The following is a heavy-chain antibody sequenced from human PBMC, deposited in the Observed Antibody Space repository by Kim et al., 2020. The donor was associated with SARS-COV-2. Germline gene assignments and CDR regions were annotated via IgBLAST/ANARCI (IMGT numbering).Heavy chain of an antibody. CDR3: AAIHRIAARLDYYYYGM. CDR1: GFTFSSYG. Sequence: GGSLRLSCAASGFTFSSYGMHWVRQAPGKGLEWVAVISYDGSNKYYADSVKGRFTISRDNSKNTLYLQMNSLRAEDTAVYYCAAIHRIAARLDYYYYGM. J-gene: IGHJ6*01. V-gene: IGHV3-30*03. D-gene: IGHD6-6*01. CDR2: ISYDGSNK.